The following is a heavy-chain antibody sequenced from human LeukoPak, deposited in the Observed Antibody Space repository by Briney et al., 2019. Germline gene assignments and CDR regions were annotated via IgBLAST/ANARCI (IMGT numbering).Heavy chain of an antibody. CDR1: GYTFTSYY. CDR3: ARVSGIYHIFDP. D-gene: IGHD1-26*01. Sequence: GASVKVSCKASGYTFTSYYMHWVRQAPGQGLEWMGIIDPSGGSTSYAQKFQGRVTMTRDMSTSTVYMELSSLRSEDTAVYYCARVSGIYHIFDPWGQGTLVTVSS. V-gene: IGHV1-46*01. CDR2: IDPSGGST. J-gene: IGHJ5*02.